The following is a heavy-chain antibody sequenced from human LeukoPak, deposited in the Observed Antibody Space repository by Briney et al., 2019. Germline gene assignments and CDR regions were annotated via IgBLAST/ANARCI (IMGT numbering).Heavy chain of an antibody. CDR2: INPNSGGT. D-gene: IGHD5-18*01. CDR3: ARSAGGKSYAFPFDF. CDR1: GYTFTVYY. J-gene: IGHJ4*02. V-gene: IGHV1-2*02. Sequence: ASVKVSSTASGYTFTVYYMHWARQAPGQGLERMGWINPNSGGTDYTQKFQGRITITRDTSISRAYTELSRLSSDETALSPCARSAGGKSYAFPFDFWGQGTLVTVSS.